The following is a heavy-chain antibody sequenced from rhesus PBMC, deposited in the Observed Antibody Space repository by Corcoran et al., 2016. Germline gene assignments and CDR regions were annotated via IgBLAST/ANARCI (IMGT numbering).Heavy chain of an antibody. CDR3: ARGYSGYSLYFDY. CDR2: ISYSGST. D-gene: IGHD5-24*01. CDR1: GYSISSGYG. J-gene: IGHJ4*01. Sequence: QLQLQESGPGLVKPSETLSLTCAVSGYSISSGYGWSWIRQPPGKGTEWIGYISYSGSTSYNPSLQSRVTSSRDTSKNQFSLKLSSVTAADTAVYYCARGYSGYSLYFDYWGQGVLVTVSS. V-gene: IGHV4-122*02.